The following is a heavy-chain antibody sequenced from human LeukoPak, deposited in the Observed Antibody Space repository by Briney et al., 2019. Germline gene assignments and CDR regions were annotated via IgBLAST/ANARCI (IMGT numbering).Heavy chain of an antibody. CDR3: AKYYDFWSGYYDI. CDR2: IYTSGSP. J-gene: IGHJ3*02. V-gene: IGHV4-4*07. Sequence: PSETLSLTCSVSGGSISGYYWSWIRQPAGKGLEWIGRIYTSGSPNYNPALKSRVTMSIDTSKNQLSLKLSSVTAADTAVYYCAKYYDFWSGYYDIWGQGTMVTVSS. D-gene: IGHD3-3*01. CDR1: GGSISGYY.